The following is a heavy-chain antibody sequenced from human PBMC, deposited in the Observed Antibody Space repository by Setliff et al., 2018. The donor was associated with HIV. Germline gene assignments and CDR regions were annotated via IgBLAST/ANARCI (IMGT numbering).Heavy chain of an antibody. CDR2: ISHSGST. CDR3: ARHSPSDY. J-gene: IGHJ4*02. CDR1: GYSISSDYY. Sequence: SETLSLTCAVSGYSISSDYYWGWIRQPPGKGLEWIGDISHSGSTYYNPSLKSRFTISMDTSKNQFSLKVTSVTAADTAVYYCARHSPSDYWGQGTLVTVSS. V-gene: IGHV4-38-2*01.